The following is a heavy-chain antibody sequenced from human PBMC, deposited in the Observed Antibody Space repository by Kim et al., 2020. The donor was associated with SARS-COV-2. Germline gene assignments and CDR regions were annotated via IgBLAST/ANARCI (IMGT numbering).Heavy chain of an antibody. D-gene: IGHD3-10*01. J-gene: IGHJ3*02. CDR1: GFTFSIYA. Sequence: GGSLRLSCAASGFTFSIYAMSWVRQDPGKGLEWVSVIYSGGSSTYYSDSVKGRFTISRDNFKNTLYLQMNSLRAEDTAVYYCAKVALPYYYGSGSRDAFDIWGQGTMVTVSS. CDR3: AKVALPYYYGSGSRDAFDI. CDR2: IYSGGSST. V-gene: IGHV3-23*03.